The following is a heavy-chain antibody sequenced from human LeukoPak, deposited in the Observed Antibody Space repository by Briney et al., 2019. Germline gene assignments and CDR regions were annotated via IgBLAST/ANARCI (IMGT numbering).Heavy chain of an antibody. V-gene: IGHV3-7*03. D-gene: IGHD6-6*01. J-gene: IGHJ3*01. CDR1: GFTFSGFW. Sequence: PGGSLRLSCAVSGFTFSGFWMSWSRQAPGKGLEWVASINSDGSEGYYADVVKGRFTISRDNAKYSLYLQINSLRAEDTAVYYCARSSYSSSSSVWGQGTMVTVSS. CDR2: INSDGSEG. CDR3: ARSSYSSSSSV.